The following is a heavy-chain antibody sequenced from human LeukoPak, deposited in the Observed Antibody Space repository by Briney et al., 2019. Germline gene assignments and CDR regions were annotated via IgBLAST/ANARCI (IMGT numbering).Heavy chain of an antibody. D-gene: IGHD5-18*01. CDR2: IYSGGST. CDR3: ARQEDNYDYFDY. Sequence: GGSLRLSCAASGFAVSSNYMSWVRQAPGKGLEWVSVIYSGGSTYYADSVKGRFTISRDNSKNTLYLQMNSLRAEDTAVYYCARQEDNYDYFDYWGQGTLVTVSS. CDR1: GFAVSSNY. J-gene: IGHJ4*02. V-gene: IGHV3-53*01.